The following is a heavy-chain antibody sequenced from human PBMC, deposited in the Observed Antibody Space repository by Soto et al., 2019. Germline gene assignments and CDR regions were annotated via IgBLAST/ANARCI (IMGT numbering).Heavy chain of an antibody. CDR1: VYTLTSYA. CDR3: ARDRVAAAGTTPDWYFDL. D-gene: IGHD6-13*01. V-gene: IGHV1-3*01. Sequence: ASVKVSCKASVYTLTSYAMHWVRQATGQRLEWMGWINAGNGNTKYSQKFQGRVTITRDTSASTAYMELSSLRSEDTAVYYCARDRVAAAGTTPDWYFDLWGRGTLVTVSS. CDR2: INAGNGNT. J-gene: IGHJ2*01.